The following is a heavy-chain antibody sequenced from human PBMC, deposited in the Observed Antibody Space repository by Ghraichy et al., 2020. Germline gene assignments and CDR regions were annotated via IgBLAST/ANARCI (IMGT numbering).Heavy chain of an antibody. CDR2: IKQDGSEK. D-gene: IGHD2-15*01. CDR1: GFTFSSYW. CDR3: ARDEGYCSGGSCYSDYYGMDV. Sequence: GGSLRLSCAASGFTFSSYWMSWVRQAPGKGLEWVANIKQDGSEKYYVDSVKGRFTISRDNAKNSLYLQMNSLRAKDTAVYYCARDEGYCSGGSCYSDYYGMDVWGQGTTVTVSS. V-gene: IGHV3-7*03. J-gene: IGHJ6*02.